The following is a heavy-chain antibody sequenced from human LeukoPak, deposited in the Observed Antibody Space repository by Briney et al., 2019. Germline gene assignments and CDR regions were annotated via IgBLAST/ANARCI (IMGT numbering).Heavy chain of an antibody. CDR2: ISAYNGNT. CDR3: ATLGYCSSTSCLYYYYMDV. J-gene: IGHJ6*03. Sequence: ASVKVSCKASGYTFTSYGISWVRQAPGQGLEWMGWISAYNGNTNYAQKLQGRVTMTTDTSTSTAYMELRSLRSDDTAVYYCATLGYCSSTSCLYYYYMDVWGKGTTVTVSS. D-gene: IGHD2-2*01. V-gene: IGHV1-18*01. CDR1: GYTFTSYG.